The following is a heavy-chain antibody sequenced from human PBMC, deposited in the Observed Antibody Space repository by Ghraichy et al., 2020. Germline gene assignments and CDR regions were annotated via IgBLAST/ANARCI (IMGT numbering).Heavy chain of an antibody. D-gene: IGHD2-15*01. CDR1: GFTFSSYA. CDR3: AKEEVAASYFDY. J-gene: IGHJ4*02. CDR2: ISGSGGST. V-gene: IGHV3-23*01. Sequence: SCAASGFTFSSYAMSWVRQAPGKGLEWVSAISGSGGSTYYADSVKGRFTISRDNSKNTLYLQMNSLRAEDTAVYYCAKEEVAASYFDYWGQGTLVTVSS.